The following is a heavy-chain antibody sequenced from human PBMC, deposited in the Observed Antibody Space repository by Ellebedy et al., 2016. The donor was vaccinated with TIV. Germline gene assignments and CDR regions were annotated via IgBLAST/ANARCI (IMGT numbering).Heavy chain of an antibody. Sequence: GSLRLSCAVSGYSISSGSYWGWIRQPPGKGLEWIGSICHSGSTYYNPSLKRRVIISMDTSRNQFSLRLTSVTAADTAVYYCATFRNLDGFDIWGQGKMVTVSS. D-gene: IGHD2/OR15-2a*01. V-gene: IGHV4-38-2*01. CDR1: GYSISSGSY. CDR3: ATFRNLDGFDI. CDR2: ICHSGST. J-gene: IGHJ3*02.